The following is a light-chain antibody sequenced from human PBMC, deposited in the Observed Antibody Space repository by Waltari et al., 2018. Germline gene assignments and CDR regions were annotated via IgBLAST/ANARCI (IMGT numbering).Light chain of an antibody. Sequence: EIVLTQSPGTPSLSPGESAALSCTSSQKISSSFLAWYQQKPGQAPRLLIYGASSRATGIPDRFSGRGSGTDFTLTISRLEPEDFALYYCQQYGSSPLTFGGGTKVEIK. J-gene: IGKJ4*01. CDR1: QKISSSF. V-gene: IGKV3-20*01. CDR3: QQYGSSPLT. CDR2: GAS.